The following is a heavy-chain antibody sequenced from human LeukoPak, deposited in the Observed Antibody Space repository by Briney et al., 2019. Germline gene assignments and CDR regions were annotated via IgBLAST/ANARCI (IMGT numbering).Heavy chain of an antibody. CDR2: ISAYNGNT. J-gene: IGHJ5*02. CDR1: GYTFSSYH. V-gene: IGHV1-18*04. CDR3: ARGVAAALNWFDP. D-gene: IGHD6-13*01. Sequence: GASVKVSCKASGYTFSSYHVHWVRQAPGQGLEWMGWISAYNGNTNYAQKLQGRVTMTTDTSTSTAYMELRSLRSDDTAVYYCARGVAAALNWFDPWGQGTLVTVSS.